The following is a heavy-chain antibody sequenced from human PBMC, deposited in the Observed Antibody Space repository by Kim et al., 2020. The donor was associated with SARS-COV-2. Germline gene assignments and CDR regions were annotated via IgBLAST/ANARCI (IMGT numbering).Heavy chain of an antibody. D-gene: IGHD4-17*01. CDR2: IYYSGST. CDR1: GGSISSGGYS. J-gene: IGHJ3*02. Sequence: SETLSLTCAVSGGSISSGGYSWSWIRQPPGKGLEWIGYIYYSGSTYYNPSLKSRVTISVDRSKNQFSLKLSSVTAADTAVYYCARQTTVTRGAFDIWGQGTMVTVSS. V-gene: IGHV4-30-2*01. CDR3: ARQTTVTRGAFDI.